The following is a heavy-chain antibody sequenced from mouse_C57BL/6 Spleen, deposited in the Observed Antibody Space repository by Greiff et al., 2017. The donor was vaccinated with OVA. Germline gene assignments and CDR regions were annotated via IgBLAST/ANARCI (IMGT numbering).Heavy chain of an antibody. D-gene: IGHD1-1*01. Sequence: EVQLQQSGPELVKPGASVKISCKASGYTFTDYYMNWVKQSHGKSLEWIGDINPNNGGTSYNQKFKGKATLTVDKSSSTAYMELRSLTSEDSAVYDCARSYGISYAMDYWGQGTSVTVSS. CDR3: ARSYGISYAMDY. V-gene: IGHV1-26*01. J-gene: IGHJ4*01. CDR2: INPNNGGT. CDR1: GYTFTDYY.